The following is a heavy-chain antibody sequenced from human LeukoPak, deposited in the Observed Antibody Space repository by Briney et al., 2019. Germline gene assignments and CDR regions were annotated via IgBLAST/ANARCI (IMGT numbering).Heavy chain of an antibody. V-gene: IGHV1-69*01. Sequence: SVKVSCKASGGTFSSYAISWVRQAPGQGLEWMGGIIPIFGTANYAQKFQGRVTITADESTSTAYMELSSLRSEDTAVYYCASGPSPLGHYYYYMDVWGKGTTVTVSS. J-gene: IGHJ6*03. CDR1: GGTFSSYA. CDR2: IIPIFGTA. CDR3: ASGPSPLGHYYYYMDV.